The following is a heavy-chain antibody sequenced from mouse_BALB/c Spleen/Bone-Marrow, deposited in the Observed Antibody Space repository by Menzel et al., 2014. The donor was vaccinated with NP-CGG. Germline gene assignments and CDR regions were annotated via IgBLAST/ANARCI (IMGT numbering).Heavy chain of an antibody. CDR3: ARDYDYDY. CDR2: INSNGGST. V-gene: IGHV5-6-3*01. J-gene: IGHJ2*01. CDR1: GFTFSSYG. D-gene: IGHD2-4*01. Sequence: EVNLVESGGGLVQPGGSLKLSCAASGFTFSSYGMSWFRQTPDKRLELVATINSNGGSTYYPDSVKGRFTISRDNAKNTLYLQMSSLKSEDTAMYYCARDYDYDYWGQGTTLTVFS.